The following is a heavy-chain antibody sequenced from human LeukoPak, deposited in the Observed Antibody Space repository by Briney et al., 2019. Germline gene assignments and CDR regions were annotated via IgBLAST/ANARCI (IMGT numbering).Heavy chain of an antibody. Sequence: PSETLSLTCTVSGGSISSYYWSWIRQPAGKGLEWIGRIYTSGNTNCNPSLKSRVTMSVDTSKNQFSLKLSSVTAADTAVYYCARARSLPGTTSIFDYWGQGTLVTVSS. D-gene: IGHD1-7*01. J-gene: IGHJ4*02. CDR2: IYTSGNT. CDR3: ARARSLPGTTSIFDY. V-gene: IGHV4-4*07. CDR1: GGSISSYY.